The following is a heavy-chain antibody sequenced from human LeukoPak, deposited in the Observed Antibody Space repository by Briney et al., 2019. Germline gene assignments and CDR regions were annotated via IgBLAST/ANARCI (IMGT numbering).Heavy chain of an antibody. CDR1: GFTFSSYA. V-gene: IGHV3-23*01. CDR3: AIAYSSLGYFDY. J-gene: IGHJ4*02. Sequence: GGSLRLSCAASGFTFSSYAMIWVRQAPGKGLEWVSAISGSGGSTYYADSVKGRFTISRDNSKNTLYLQMNSLRAEDTAVYYCAIAYSSLGYFDYWGQGTLVTVSS. D-gene: IGHD6-13*01. CDR2: ISGSGGST.